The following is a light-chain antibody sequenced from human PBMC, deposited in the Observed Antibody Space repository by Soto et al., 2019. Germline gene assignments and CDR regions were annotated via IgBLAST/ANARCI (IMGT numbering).Light chain of an antibody. CDR2: DVS. J-gene: IGLJ3*02. Sequence: QSALTQPASVSGSPGQSITISCTGTNSDIGGYNYVSWYQQHPGKAPKLMIYDVSNRPLGVSNRFSGSKSGNTASLTISGLPAEDEADYYCNSHTSSSTLVFGGGTKLTVL. CDR3: NSHTSSSTLV. V-gene: IGLV2-14*01. CDR1: NSDIGGYNY.